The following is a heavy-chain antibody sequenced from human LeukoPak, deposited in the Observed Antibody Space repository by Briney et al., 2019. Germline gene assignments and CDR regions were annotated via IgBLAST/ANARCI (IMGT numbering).Heavy chain of an antibody. V-gene: IGHV4-34*01. Sequence: SETLSLTCAVYGGSFSGYYWSWIRQPPGKGLEWIGEINHSGSTNYNPSLKSRVTISVDTSKNQFSLKLSSVTAADTAVYYCARRGNGGRYSYGLYYFDYWGQGTLVTVSS. J-gene: IGHJ4*02. D-gene: IGHD5-18*01. CDR2: INHSGST. CDR3: ARRGNGGRYSYGLYYFDY. CDR1: GGSFSGYY.